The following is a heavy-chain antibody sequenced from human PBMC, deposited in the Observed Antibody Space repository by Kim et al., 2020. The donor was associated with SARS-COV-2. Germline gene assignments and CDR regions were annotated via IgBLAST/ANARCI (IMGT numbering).Heavy chain of an antibody. CDR3: AKGESVTAAGTGWDY. J-gene: IGHJ4*02. Sequence: DSVKGRFTISRDNSKNTLSLQMNSLRAEDTAVYYCAKGESVTAAGTGWDYWGQGALVTVSS. D-gene: IGHD6-13*01. V-gene: IGHV3-23*01.